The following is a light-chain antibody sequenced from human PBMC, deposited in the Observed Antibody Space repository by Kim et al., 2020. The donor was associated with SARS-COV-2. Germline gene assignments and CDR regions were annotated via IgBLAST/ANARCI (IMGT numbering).Light chain of an antibody. J-gene: IGLJ3*02. CDR2: GKT. CDR1: SLRSYS. Sequence: ALGQTVRITCQGDSLRSYSASWYQQKPGQAPVLVIYGKTNRPSGIPDRFSGSSSGNTASLTITGVQAEDEADYYCNTRDSSGNHWVFGGGTQLTVL. CDR3: NTRDSSGNHWV. V-gene: IGLV3-19*01.